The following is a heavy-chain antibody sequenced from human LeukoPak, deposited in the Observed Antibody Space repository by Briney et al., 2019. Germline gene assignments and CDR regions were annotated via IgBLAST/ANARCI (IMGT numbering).Heavy chain of an antibody. CDR3: ARAKRNGFDI. J-gene: IGHJ3*02. Sequence: GGSLRLSCEASGFTFSNDSMNWVRQAPGKGLEWVSYIRSSSSTIYYADSVKGRFTISRDNAKNSLYLQMNGLRAEDTAVYYCARAKRNGFDIWGQGTMVTVSS. CDR2: IRSSSSTI. CDR1: GFTFSNDS. V-gene: IGHV3-48*01.